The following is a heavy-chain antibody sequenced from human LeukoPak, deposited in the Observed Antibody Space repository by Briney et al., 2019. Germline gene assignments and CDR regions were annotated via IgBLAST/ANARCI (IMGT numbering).Heavy chain of an antibody. CDR1: GFTVSSNY. V-gene: IGHV3-66*03. J-gene: IGHJ6*02. CDR3: ARETLIAVPTSPFYGMDV. D-gene: IGHD6-19*01. Sequence: GGSLTLSCAASGFTVSSNYMSWVRQAPGKGLEWVSYIYNSGSTNYTDSVKGRSTISRDNSKNTMYLQMNSLRAKDTAVYYCARETLIAVPTSPFYGMDVWGQGTTVTVSS. CDR2: IYNSGST.